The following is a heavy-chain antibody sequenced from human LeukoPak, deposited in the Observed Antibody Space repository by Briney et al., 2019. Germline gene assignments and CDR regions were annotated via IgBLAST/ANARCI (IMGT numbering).Heavy chain of an antibody. D-gene: IGHD6-19*01. J-gene: IGHJ6*02. V-gene: IGHV3-30-3*01. CDR2: ISYDGSNK. CDR3: ARDFGQWRGPGYFYYGMDV. CDR1: GFTFSSYA. Sequence: GGSLRLSCAASGFTFSSYAMHWVRQAPGKGLEWVAVISYDGSNKYYADSVKGRFTISRDNSKNTLYLQMNSLRAEDTAVYYCARDFGQWRGPGYFYYGMDVWGQGTTVTVSS.